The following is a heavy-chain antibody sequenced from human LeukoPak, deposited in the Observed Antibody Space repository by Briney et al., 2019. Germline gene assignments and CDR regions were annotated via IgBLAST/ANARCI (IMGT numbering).Heavy chain of an antibody. CDR2: IYYSGST. Sequence: WFRQPPGKGREWIGSIYYSGSTYYNPSLKSRVTISVDTSKNQFSLKLSSVTAADTAVYYCATGTLRFLEWFWFDPWGQGTLVTVSS. V-gene: IGHV4-39*01. CDR3: ATGTLRFLEWFWFDP. J-gene: IGHJ5*02. D-gene: IGHD3-3*01.